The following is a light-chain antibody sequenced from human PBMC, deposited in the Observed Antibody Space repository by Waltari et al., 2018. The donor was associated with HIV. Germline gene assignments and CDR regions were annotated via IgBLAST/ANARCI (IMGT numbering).Light chain of an antibody. CDR2: ENN. CDR1: SSNIGNNY. Sequence: SVLTQPPSISAAPGQKVTISYSGSSSNIGNNYVSWYQLLPGTAPKLLIYENNKRPSGIPDRFSGSKSGTSATLGSTGLQPGDEADYFCGTWDSSLSAGGVFGGGTKLTVL. CDR3: GTWDSSLSAGGV. V-gene: IGLV1-51*01. J-gene: IGLJ2*01.